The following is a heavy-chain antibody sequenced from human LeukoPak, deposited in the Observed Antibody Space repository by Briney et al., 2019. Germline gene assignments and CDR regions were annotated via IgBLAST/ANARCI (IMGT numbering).Heavy chain of an antibody. CDR3: AGRSGSYSA. Sequence: SETLSLTCAVYGGSFSGYYWSWIRQPPGKGLEWIGEINHSGSTNYNPSLQSRVTTYVDTSKNQFSLRLSSVTAADTAVYYCAGRSGSYSAWGQGALVTVSS. J-gene: IGHJ5*02. V-gene: IGHV4-34*01. CDR2: INHSGST. D-gene: IGHD1-26*01. CDR1: GGSFSGYY.